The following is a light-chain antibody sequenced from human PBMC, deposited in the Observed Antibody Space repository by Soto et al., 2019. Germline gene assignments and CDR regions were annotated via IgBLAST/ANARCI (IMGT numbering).Light chain of an antibody. CDR3: QQYDKLPIT. CDR2: DAS. Sequence: DIQMTQSPSSLSASVGDRVTITCQASQDISNQLNWYQHKPGKAPKLLIYDASNLETGVPSRFSGSGSGTDFTFTISSLQPEDIATYFCQQYDKLPITFGQGTRLEIK. CDR1: QDISNQ. V-gene: IGKV1-33*01. J-gene: IGKJ5*01.